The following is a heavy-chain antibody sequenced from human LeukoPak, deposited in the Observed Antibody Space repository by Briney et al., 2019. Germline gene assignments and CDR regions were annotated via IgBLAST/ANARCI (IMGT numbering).Heavy chain of an antibody. D-gene: IGHD3-3*01. V-gene: IGHV1-2*02. CDR3: ARDVDGVALDY. CDR2: INPNSGGT. J-gene: IGHJ4*02. CDR1: GYTFTGYY. Sequence: APVKVSCXASGYTFTGYYMHWVRQAPGQGLEWMGWINPNSGGTNYAQKFQGRVTMTRDTSISTAYMELSRLRSDDTAVYYCARDVDGVALDYWGQGTLVTVSS.